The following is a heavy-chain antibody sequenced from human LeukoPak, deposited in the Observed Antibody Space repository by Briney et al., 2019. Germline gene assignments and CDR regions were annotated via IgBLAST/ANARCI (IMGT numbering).Heavy chain of an antibody. CDR3: ARKSGGSSASAFDI. J-gene: IGHJ3*02. V-gene: IGHV4-4*07. D-gene: IGHD2-8*02. Sequence: SETLSLTCTLSGGSISGYYWNWMRQPAGQGLEWIGRIYSGGLTNYNPSLQSRVTMSVDPSKNQFSLTLRPVTAADTAIYFCARKSGGSSASAFDIWGLGTKVTVSA. CDR1: GGSISGYY. CDR2: IYSGGLT.